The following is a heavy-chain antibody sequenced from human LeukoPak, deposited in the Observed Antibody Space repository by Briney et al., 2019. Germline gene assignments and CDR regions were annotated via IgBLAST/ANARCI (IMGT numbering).Heavy chain of an antibody. CDR1: DDSVRESYW. V-gene: IGHV4-4*02. J-gene: IGHJ4*02. CDR2: VYRSGTT. Sequence: SGTLSLTCSVSDDSVRESYWWSWVRQPPGKGLEWIGEVYRSGTTNYKPSLKSRVAISIDTSRNQFSLRLTSVTAADTAVYYCARHLTGARGFDHWGQGTLVTVSS. D-gene: IGHD3-9*01. CDR3: ARHLTGARGFDH.